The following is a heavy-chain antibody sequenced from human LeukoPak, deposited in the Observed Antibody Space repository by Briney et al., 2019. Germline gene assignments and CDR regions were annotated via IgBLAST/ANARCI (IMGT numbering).Heavy chain of an antibody. CDR3: ARGYCGGDCYNYYYYYYMDV. CDR2: ISYDGSNK. J-gene: IGHJ6*03. Sequence: GGSLRLACAASGFTFSSYAMHWVRQAPGKGLEWVAVISYDGSNKCYADSVKGRFTISRDNSKNTLYLQMNSLRAEDTAVYYCARGYCGGDCYNYYYYYYMDVWGKGTTVTVSS. CDR1: GFTFSSYA. V-gene: IGHV3-30*04. D-gene: IGHD2-21*02.